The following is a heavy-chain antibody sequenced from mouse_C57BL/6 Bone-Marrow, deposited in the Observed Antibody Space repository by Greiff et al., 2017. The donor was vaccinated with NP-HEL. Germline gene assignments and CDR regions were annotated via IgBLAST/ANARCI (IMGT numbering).Heavy chain of an antibody. D-gene: IGHD1-3*01. V-gene: IGHV2-2*01. J-gene: IGHJ2*01. CDR2: IWSGGST. CDR3: ARDVDNSYFDY. CDR1: GFSLTSYG. Sequence: VQLQQSGPGLVQPSQSLSITCTVSGFSLTSYGVHWVRQSPGKGLEWLGVIWSGGSTDYNAAFISSMGISKDNAKSQVFFTMSRLHADDTAIYYCARDVDNSYFDYWGQGTPLTVSS.